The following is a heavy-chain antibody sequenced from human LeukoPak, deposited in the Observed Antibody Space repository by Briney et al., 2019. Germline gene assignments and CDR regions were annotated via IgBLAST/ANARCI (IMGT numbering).Heavy chain of an antibody. J-gene: IGHJ4*02. V-gene: IGHV4-30-4*01. Sequence: PSETLSLTCSVSGDPISSGDYYWSWVRQPPGKTLECIGYIYYSGSTYSNPSLWSRVTISVDTPNKQFSLKLSSVTAADTAVYYCARDTRMSSGYHYFDLWGQGTLVTVSS. D-gene: IGHD3-22*01. CDR2: IYYSGST. CDR3: ARDTRMSSGYHYFDL. CDR1: GDPISSGDYY.